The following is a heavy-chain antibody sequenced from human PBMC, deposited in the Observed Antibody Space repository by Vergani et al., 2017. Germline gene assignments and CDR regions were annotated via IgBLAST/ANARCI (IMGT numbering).Heavy chain of an antibody. CDR2: IRSKTYGATT. V-gene: IGHV3-49*04. J-gene: IGHJ4*02. D-gene: IGHD4-23*01. CDR3: AVEIYDYGGSRDFDY. Sequence: EAQLAESGGDLVQPGRSLRLSCQTSGFNFGEYGVSWVRQAPGKGLEWIGFIRSKTYGATTEYAASVRGRFTISRDDSKGIAYLQMSSLKKEDTAVYRCAVEIYDYGGSRDFDYWGQGTLVVVSS. CDR1: GFNFGEYG.